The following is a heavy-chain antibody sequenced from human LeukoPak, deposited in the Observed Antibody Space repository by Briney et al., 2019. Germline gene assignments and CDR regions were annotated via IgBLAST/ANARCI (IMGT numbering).Heavy chain of an antibody. CDR2: IYPRESP. V-gene: IGHV4-4*07. CDR1: GGSISSYS. D-gene: IGHD1-26*01. Sequence: SETLSLTCTVSGGSISSYSWSWMRQPAGKGLEWIGRIYPRESPNYNPSLKSRVIMSVDKSKNQFSLKLRSVTAADTAVYYCAREIVGATGWFDPWGQGTLVTVSS. CDR3: AREIVGATGWFDP. J-gene: IGHJ5*02.